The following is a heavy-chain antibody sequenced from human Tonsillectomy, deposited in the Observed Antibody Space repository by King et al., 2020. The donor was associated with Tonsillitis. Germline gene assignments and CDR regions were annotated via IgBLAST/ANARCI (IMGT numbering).Heavy chain of an antibody. V-gene: IGHV3-21*01. CDR2: ISSSSSYI. Sequence: VQLVESGGGLVKPGGSLRLSCAASGFSFSTYSMNWVRQAPGQGLEWVSSISSSSSYIYYADSVKGRFTISRDNAKNSLYLQINSLRAEDTAVYYCARDLRYNWFDPWGQGTLVTVSS. J-gene: IGHJ5*02. CDR1: GFSFSTYS. CDR3: ARDLRYNWFDP.